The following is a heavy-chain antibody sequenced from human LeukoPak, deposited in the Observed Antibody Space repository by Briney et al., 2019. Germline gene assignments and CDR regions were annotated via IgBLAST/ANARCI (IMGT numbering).Heavy chain of an antibody. D-gene: IGHD3-3*01. CDR2: IIPIFGTA. CDR3: ASVDDFWSGYYGYYYYMDV. V-gene: IGHV1-69*05. Sequence: SVKVSCKASGGTFSSYAISWVRQAPGQGLEWMGGIIPIFGTANYAQKFQGRVTITTDESTSTAYMELSSLRSEDTAVYYCASVDDFWSGYYGYYYYMDVWGKGTTVTVSS. CDR1: GGTFSSYA. J-gene: IGHJ6*03.